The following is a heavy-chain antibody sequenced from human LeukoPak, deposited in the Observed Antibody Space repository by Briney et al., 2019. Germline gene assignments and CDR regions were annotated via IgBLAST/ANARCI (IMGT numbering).Heavy chain of an antibody. CDR2: IRYDGSNK. CDR3: AKPDCGGDCFDGAFDI. D-gene: IGHD2-21*01. J-gene: IGHJ3*02. CDR1: GFTCSRYG. V-gene: IGHV3-30*02. Sequence: GGPPRLSCAASGFTCSRYGINWMRQAPCTGLDCVPFIRYDGSNKYYADSVKGRFTISRDNSKNTLYLQMNSLRAEDTAVYYCAKPDCGGDCFDGAFDIWGQGTMVTVSS.